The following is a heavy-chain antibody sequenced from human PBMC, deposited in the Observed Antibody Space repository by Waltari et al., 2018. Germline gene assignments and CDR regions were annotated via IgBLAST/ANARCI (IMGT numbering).Heavy chain of an antibody. V-gene: IGHV3-7*01. J-gene: IGHJ4*02. CDR3: ATSEAAAGND. Sequence: EVQLVESGGGLVQPGGSLRLSCAASGFLFSSYWMSWVRQAPGKWLEWVAKKKHDGSAKYYVESVKGRFTSSRNNAENSLYLQMNSLRADDTAVYYCATSEAAAGNDWGQGTLVSVSS. CDR2: KKHDGSAK. D-gene: IGHD6-13*01. CDR1: GFLFSSYW.